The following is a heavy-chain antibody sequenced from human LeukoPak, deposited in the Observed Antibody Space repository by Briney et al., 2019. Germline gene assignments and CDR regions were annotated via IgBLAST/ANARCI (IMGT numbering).Heavy chain of an antibody. CDR1: GGSFSGYY. CDR2: INHSGST. Sequence: SETLSLTCAVYGGSFSGYYWSWIRQPPGKGLEWIGEINHSGSTNYNPSLKSRVTISVDTSKNQFSLKLSSVTAADTAVYYCARVWSSSWYERTQVAFDIWGQGTTVTVSS. CDR3: ARVWSSSWYERTQVAFDI. J-gene: IGHJ3*02. D-gene: IGHD6-13*01. V-gene: IGHV4-34*01.